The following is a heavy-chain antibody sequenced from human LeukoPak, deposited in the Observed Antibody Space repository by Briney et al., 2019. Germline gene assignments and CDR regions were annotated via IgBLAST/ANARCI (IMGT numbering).Heavy chain of an antibody. D-gene: IGHD2/OR15-2a*01. J-gene: IGHJ4*02. CDR3: VRGGTYCDSTCKGADY. Sequence: SVRGRFTISRDDAMNSLDLQMNSLRAEDTAVYYCVRGGTYCDSTCKGADYWGQGTLVAVSS. V-gene: IGHV3-48*01.